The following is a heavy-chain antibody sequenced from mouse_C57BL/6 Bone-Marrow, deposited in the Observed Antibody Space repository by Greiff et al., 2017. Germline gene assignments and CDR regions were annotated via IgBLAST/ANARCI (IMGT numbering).Heavy chain of an antibody. CDR2: INPGSGGT. Sequence: QVQLQQSGAELVRPGTSVKVSCKASGYAFTNYLIEWVKQRPGQGLEWIGVINPGSGGTNYNEKFKGKATLTADKSSSTAYMQLSSLTSEDSAVYFCATKTAQATEYAMDYWGQGTSVTVSS. CDR3: ATKTAQATEYAMDY. J-gene: IGHJ4*01. CDR1: GYAFTNYL. V-gene: IGHV1-54*01. D-gene: IGHD3-2*02.